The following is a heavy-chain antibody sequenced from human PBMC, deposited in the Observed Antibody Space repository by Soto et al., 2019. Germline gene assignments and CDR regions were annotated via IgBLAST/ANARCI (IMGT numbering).Heavy chain of an antibody. CDR3: APHVHCSGGSCHYDAFDI. J-gene: IGHJ3*02. CDR1: GFIFGNYM. CDR2: IRDGGEST. D-gene: IGHD2-15*01. Sequence: EVQLLESGGGLVQPGESLSLSCAFSGFIFGNYMMTWVRQAPGKGLEWVSTIRDGGESTYYADSVKGRFTISRDNSKNTLYFQMDSLGVEDTAVYYCAPHVHCSGGSCHYDAFDIRGQGTMVTVSS. V-gene: IGHV3-23*01.